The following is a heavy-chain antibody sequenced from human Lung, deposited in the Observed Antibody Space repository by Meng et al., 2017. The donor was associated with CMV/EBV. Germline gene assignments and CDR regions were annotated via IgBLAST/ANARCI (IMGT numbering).Heavy chain of an antibody. CDR3: AKDHRARYCSGGSCYYYYGMDV. D-gene: IGHD2-15*01. V-gene: IGHV3-23*03. J-gene: IGHJ6*02. CDR1: GFTFSSYA. CDR2: IYSGGSST. Sequence: GGSXRLXXAASGFTFSSYAMSWVRQAPGKGLEWVSVIYSGGSSTYYADSVKGRFTISRDNSKNTLYLQMNSLRAEDTAVYYCAKDHRARYCSGGSCYYYYGMDVWGQGTXVTVSS.